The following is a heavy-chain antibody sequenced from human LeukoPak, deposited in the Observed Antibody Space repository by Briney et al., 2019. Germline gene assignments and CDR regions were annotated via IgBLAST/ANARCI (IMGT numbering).Heavy chain of an antibody. CDR1: GGSFSGYY. CDR3: ARLSDFWSGYTHDAFDN. CDR2: INHSGST. V-gene: IGHV4-34*01. J-gene: IGHJ3*02. D-gene: IGHD3-3*01. Sequence: SETLSLTCAVYGGSFSGYYWSWIRQPPGKGLEWIGEINHSGSTNYNPSLKSRVTISVDTSKNQFSLKLSSVTAADTAVYYCARLSDFWSGYTHDAFDNWGQGTMVTVSS.